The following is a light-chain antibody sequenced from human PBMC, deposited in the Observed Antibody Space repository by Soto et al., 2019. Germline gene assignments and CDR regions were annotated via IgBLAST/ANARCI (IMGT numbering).Light chain of an antibody. Sequence: DIQLTQSPSFLSASVGDRVTITCRASHPISNYLNWYQHRPGKAPKLLIYGASTLQSGVPSRFSGSESGTDFTLTITSLQPEDCATYYCQQTYATPITFGQGTRLEIK. V-gene: IGKV1-39*01. CDR1: HPISNY. CDR2: GAS. J-gene: IGKJ5*01. CDR3: QQTYATPIT.